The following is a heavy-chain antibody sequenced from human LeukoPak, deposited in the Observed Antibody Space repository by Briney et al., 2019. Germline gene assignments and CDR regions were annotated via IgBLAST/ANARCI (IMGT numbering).Heavy chain of an antibody. J-gene: IGHJ4*02. D-gene: IGHD3-10*01. Sequence: PGGSLRLSCAASGFTFSSYAMSWVRQAPGKGLEWVSAISGSGGSAYYADSVKGRFTNSRDNSKNTLYVQMNSLRAEDTAVYYCAKAIGYYGSGSFAIDYWGQGTLVTVSS. CDR3: AKAIGYYGSGSFAIDY. CDR2: ISGSGGSA. V-gene: IGHV3-23*01. CDR1: GFTFSSYA.